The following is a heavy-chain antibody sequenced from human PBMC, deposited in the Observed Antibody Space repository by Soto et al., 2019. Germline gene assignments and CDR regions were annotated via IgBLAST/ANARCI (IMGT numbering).Heavy chain of an antibody. J-gene: IGHJ6*03. CDR1: GFTFSSYA. CDR2: ISGSGGST. Sequence: GGSLRLSCAASGFTFSSYAMSWVRQAPGKGLEWVSAISGSGGSTYYADSVKGRFTISRDNSKNTLYLQMNSLRAEDTAVYYCAKAPTLTGYYIYYYYYMDVWGKGTTVTVSS. V-gene: IGHV3-23*01. CDR3: AKAPTLTGYYIYYYYYMDV. D-gene: IGHD3-9*01.